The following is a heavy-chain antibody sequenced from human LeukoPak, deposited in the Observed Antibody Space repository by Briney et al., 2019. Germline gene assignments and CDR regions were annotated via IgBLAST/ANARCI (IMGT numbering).Heavy chain of an antibody. CDR3: ARVHSSRAFDI. CDR1: GGSFSGYY. CDR2: INHSGST. D-gene: IGHD6-13*01. Sequence: ASETLSLTCAVYGGSFSGYYWSWIRQPPGKGLEWIGEINHSGSTDYNPSLKSRVTISVDKSKNQFSLKLSSVTAADTAVYYCARVHSSRAFDIWGQGTMVTVSS. J-gene: IGHJ3*02. V-gene: IGHV4-34*01.